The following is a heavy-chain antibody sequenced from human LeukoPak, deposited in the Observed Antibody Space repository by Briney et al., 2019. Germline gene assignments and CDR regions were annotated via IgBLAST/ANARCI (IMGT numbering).Heavy chain of an antibody. CDR3: ARHLGSSWSEALDF. CDR2: IYYSGST. CDR1: GGSISSSPYY. V-gene: IGHV4-39*01. Sequence: SETLSLTCTVSGGSISSSPYYWGWIRQPPGKGLEWIGSIYYSGSTYYNPSLKSRVSISVDTSNNQFYLKLSSVTAADTAVYYCARHLGSSWSEALDFWGQGTLVTVSS. D-gene: IGHD6-13*01. J-gene: IGHJ4*01.